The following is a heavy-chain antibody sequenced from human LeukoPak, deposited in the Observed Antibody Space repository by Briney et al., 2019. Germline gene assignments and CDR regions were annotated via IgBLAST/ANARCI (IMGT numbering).Heavy chain of an antibody. Sequence: GGSLRLSCAASGFILSNYWMSWVRQAAGKGLEWVANIKQDGSEKYYVDSVKGRFTISRDNAKNSLYLQMNSLRAEDTAVYYCARLAAAGPNPTHCYYDHGMDVWGQGTTVTVSS. J-gene: IGHJ6*02. V-gene: IGHV3-7*01. D-gene: IGHD6-13*01. CDR2: IKQDGSEK. CDR3: ARLAAAGPNPTHCYYDHGMDV. CDR1: GFILSNYW.